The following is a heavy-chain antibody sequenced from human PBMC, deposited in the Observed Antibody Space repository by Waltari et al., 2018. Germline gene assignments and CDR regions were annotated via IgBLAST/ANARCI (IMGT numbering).Heavy chain of an antibody. CDR1: GSTYARKY. CDR2: INPNSGGT. J-gene: IGHJ4*02. CDR3: ARETFDY. V-gene: IGHV1-2*06. Sequence: QVQLVQSGAVVKKPGASVKVSCQASGSTYARKYMHWVRQAPGQGLEWMGRINPNSGGTNYAQKFQGRVTMTRDTSISTAYMELSRLRSDDTAVYYCARETFDYWGQGTLVTVSS.